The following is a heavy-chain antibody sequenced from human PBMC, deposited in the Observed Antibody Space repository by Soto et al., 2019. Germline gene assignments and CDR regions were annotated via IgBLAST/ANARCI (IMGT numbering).Heavy chain of an antibody. D-gene: IGHD3-3*01. Sequence: QITLKESGPPLVKPTQTLTLTCTFSGFSLSTSGVGVGWIRQPPGKALEWLALIYWNDDKRYSSSLKSRLTITKDTSKNQVVLTMTNMDPVDTATYYCAHRLFWSGFETFDLWGCGTLVTVSS. V-gene: IGHV2-5*01. CDR2: IYWNDDK. CDR3: AHRLFWSGFETFDL. CDR1: GFSLSTSGVG. J-gene: IGHJ2*01.